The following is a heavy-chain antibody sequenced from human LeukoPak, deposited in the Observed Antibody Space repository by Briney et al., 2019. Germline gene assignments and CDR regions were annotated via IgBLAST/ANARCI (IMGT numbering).Heavy chain of an antibody. CDR1: GYTFTSYG. CDR3: ARERDYDILTGYYPNDY. D-gene: IGHD3-9*01. Sequence: ASVKVSCKASGYTFTSYGISWVRQAPGQGLEWMGWISAYNGNTNYAQKLQGRVTMTTDTSTSTAYMELRSLRSDDTAVYYCARERDYDILTGYYPNDYWGQGTLVTVSS. V-gene: IGHV1-18*01. CDR2: ISAYNGNT. J-gene: IGHJ4*02.